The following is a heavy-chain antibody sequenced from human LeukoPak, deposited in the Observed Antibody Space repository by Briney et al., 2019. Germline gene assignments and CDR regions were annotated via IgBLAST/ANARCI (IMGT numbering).Heavy chain of an antibody. CDR2: ISGSGGST. CDR1: GFTFSSYW. V-gene: IGHV3-23*01. D-gene: IGHD3-10*01. J-gene: IGHJ4*02. Sequence: GGSLRLSCAASGFTFSSYWMSWVRQAPGKGLEWVSAISGSGGSTYYADSVKGRFTISRDNSKNTLYLQMNSLRAEDTAVYYCAKTRTGVPPFPYYFDYWGQGTLVTVSS. CDR3: AKTRTGVPPFPYYFDY.